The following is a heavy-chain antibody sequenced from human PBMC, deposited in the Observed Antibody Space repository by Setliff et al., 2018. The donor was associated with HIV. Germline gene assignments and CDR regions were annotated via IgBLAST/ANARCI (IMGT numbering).Heavy chain of an antibody. Sequence: GASVKVSCKASGGTFSSYAISWVRQAPGQGLEWMGGIIPIFGTANYAQKFQGRVTITTDESTSTAYMELSSLRSEDTAVYYCARGAVVTNNFDYWGQGTLVTVSS. D-gene: IGHD2-15*01. CDR1: GGTFSSYA. J-gene: IGHJ4*02. V-gene: IGHV1-69*05. CDR2: IIPIFGTA. CDR3: ARGAVVTNNFDY.